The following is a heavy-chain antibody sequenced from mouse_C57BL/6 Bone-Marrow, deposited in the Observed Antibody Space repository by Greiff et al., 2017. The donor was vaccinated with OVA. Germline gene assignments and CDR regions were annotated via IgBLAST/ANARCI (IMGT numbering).Heavy chain of an antibody. J-gene: IGHJ4*01. CDR1: GYTFTGYW. CDR2: ILPGSGST. D-gene: IGHD2-14*01. Sequence: QVQLQQSGAELMKPGASVKLSCKATGYTFTGYWIEWVKQRPGHGLEWIGEILPGSGSTNYTEKFKGKATFTADTSSNTAYMQLSSLTTKEAAIDDGARLRVRQNGAMDYWGQGTSVTVSA. CDR3: ARLRVRQNGAMDY. V-gene: IGHV1-9*01.